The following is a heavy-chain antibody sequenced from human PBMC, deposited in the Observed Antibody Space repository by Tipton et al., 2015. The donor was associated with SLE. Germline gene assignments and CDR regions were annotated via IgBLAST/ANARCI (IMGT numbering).Heavy chain of an antibody. D-gene: IGHD4-23*01. CDR3: FCLRWYDKFGY. Sequence: SLRLSCTTSGFRFGDYDVTWFRQAPGKGLEWVGVIRSKTYSGTTQYAASVRGRFTISRDDSKSIAYLHMNSLRTEDTAIYYCFCLRWYDKFGYWGQGTLVTVSS. V-gene: IGHV3-49*03. CDR1: GFRFGDYD. J-gene: IGHJ4*02. CDR2: IRSKTYSGTT.